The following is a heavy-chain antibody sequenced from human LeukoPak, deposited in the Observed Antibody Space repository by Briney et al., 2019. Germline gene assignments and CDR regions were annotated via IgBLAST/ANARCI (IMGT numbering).Heavy chain of an antibody. CDR3: ARERAVALKSLDY. CDR2: IYYSGST. Sequence: PSETLSLTCTVSGGSISSSSYYWGWIRQPPGKGLEWIGSIYYSGSTYYNPSLKSRVTISVDTSKNQFSLKLSSVTAADTAVYYCARERAVALKSLDYWGQGTLVTVSS. J-gene: IGHJ4*02. D-gene: IGHD6-19*01. CDR1: GGSISSSSYY. V-gene: IGHV4-39*07.